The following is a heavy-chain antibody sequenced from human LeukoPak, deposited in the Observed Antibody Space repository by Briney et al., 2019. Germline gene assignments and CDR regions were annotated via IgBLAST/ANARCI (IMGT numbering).Heavy chain of an antibody. CDR3: ARDPYDSSDYFDY. V-gene: IGHV3-21*01. CDR1: GFTFSSYS. Sequence: GGSLRLSCAASGFTFSSYSMNWVRQAPGKGLEWVSSISSSSSYIYYADSVKGRFTISIDNAKNSLYLQMNSLRAEDTAVYYCARDPYDSSDYFDYWGQGTLVTVSS. CDR2: ISSSSSYI. D-gene: IGHD3-22*01. J-gene: IGHJ4*02.